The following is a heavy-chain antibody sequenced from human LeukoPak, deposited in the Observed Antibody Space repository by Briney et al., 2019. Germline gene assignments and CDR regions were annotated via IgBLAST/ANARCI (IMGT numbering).Heavy chain of an antibody. CDR3: ACASSHRIAAGGDY. Sequence: GGSLRLSCVASGFSFTKYWMTWVRQAPGKGLEWVARLHPDGSERNYVGSVEGRFTVFGDNAKSSLFLQMNSLRAEDTAVYYCACASSHRIAAGGDYWGQGTLVTVSS. CDR1: GFSFTKYW. J-gene: IGHJ4*02. D-gene: IGHD6-13*01. CDR2: LHPDGSER. V-gene: IGHV3-7*01.